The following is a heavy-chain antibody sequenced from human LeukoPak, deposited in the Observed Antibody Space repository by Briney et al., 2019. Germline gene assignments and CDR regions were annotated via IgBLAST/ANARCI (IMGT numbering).Heavy chain of an antibody. Sequence: GGSLRLSCAATEFTFSDHYMDWVRQAPGKGLEWIGRTRNRANSYTTEYAASVKGRFTISRDDSKNSLYLQMNSLKTEDTAVYYCARWDSAVTGYYWGQGTLVTVSS. J-gene: IGHJ4*02. CDR1: EFTFSDHY. CDR3: ARWDSAVTGYY. CDR2: TRNRANSYTT. V-gene: IGHV3-72*01. D-gene: IGHD3-9*01.